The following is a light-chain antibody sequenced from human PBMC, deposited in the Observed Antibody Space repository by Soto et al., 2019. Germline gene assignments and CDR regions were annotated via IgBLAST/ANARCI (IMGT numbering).Light chain of an antibody. J-gene: IGKJ2*01. CDR3: QQYGSSLMYP. CDR2: GAS. V-gene: IGKV3-20*01. Sequence: EVVLTQSPGTLSLSPGERATLSCRASQSVTSSYLAWYQQKPGQAPKLLIYGASSRATGIPDRFSGRGSGTDFTLTISRLEREDFAVYYCQQYGSSLMYPFGQGTKLEI. CDR1: QSVTSSY.